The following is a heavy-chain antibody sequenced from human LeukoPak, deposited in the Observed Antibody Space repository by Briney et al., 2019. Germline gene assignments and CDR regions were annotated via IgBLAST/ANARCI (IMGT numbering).Heavy chain of an antibody. CDR1: GGSISSYY. J-gene: IGHJ3*02. Sequence: SETLSLTCTVPGGSISSYYWRWIRQPPGERLEGIGYIYNSASTNYNLYLKCRITRSVDTFKNQFPLKLSSVTAADTAFYYCARVSTADAFDIWGQGTMVTVSS. CDR2: IYNSAST. CDR3: ARVSTADAFDI. D-gene: IGHD4-17*01. V-gene: IGHV4-59*01.